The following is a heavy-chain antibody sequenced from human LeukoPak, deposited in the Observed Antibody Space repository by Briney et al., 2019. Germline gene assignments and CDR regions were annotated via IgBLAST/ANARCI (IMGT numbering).Heavy chain of an antibody. D-gene: IGHD3-16*01. CDR3: ARRFYYAMDV. J-gene: IGHJ6*02. CDR1: GYNFTGYF. CDR2: INPNSGDT. V-gene: IGHV1-2*02. Sequence: ASVKVSCKASGYNFTGYFMQCVRQAPGQGLEWMGWINPNSGDTNYAQKFQGRVTMTRDTSISTAYMELSRLRSDDAAVYYCARRFYYAMDVWGQGTTVTVSS.